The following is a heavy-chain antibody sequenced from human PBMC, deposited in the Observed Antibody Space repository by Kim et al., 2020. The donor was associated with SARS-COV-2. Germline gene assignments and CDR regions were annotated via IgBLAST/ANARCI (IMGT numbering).Heavy chain of an antibody. D-gene: IGHD3-22*01. J-gene: IGHJ6*02. V-gene: IGHV3-23*01. Sequence: GGSLRLSCAASGFPFSMFAMNWVRQAPGKGLEWVAAFGGSGTGTYYADSVKGRFTISRDNSKNTLYLQMNRLRAEDTAVYYCTKGTSRRGYGMDVWGQGTTVTVSS. CDR3: TKGTSRRGYGMDV. CDR2: FGGSGTGT. CDR1: GFPFSMFA.